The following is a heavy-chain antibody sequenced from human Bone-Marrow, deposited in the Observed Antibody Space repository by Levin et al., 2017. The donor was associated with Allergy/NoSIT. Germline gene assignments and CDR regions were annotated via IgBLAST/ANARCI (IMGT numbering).Heavy chain of an antibody. CDR1: GFDFKNYW. CDR3: VRGGDSWPNWYFDV. D-gene: IGHD3-22*01. Sequence: QSGGSLRLSCAASGFDFKNYWINWVRQRPGKGLEWVGRIKGDGNYDTTADSVDGRFSLSRDDAKNTLLLEGKSLRLEDTGVYYCVRGGDSWPNWYFDVWGRGTLLTVSS. V-gene: IGHV3-74*03. J-gene: IGHJ2*01. CDR2: IKGDGNYD.